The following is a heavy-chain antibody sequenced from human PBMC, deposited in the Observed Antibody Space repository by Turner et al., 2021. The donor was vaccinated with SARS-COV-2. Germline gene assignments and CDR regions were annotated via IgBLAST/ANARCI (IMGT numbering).Heavy chain of an antibody. J-gene: IGHJ6*02. CDR2: IWYDGSNK. CDR3: ASGDRRSSFHYYYYGLDV. V-gene: IGHV3-33*08. Sequence: VQLVESGGGLVKPGGSLRLSCAASGFTFSSYGMHWVRQAPGKGLEWVAIIWYDGSNKYYADSVKGRFTISRDNSKNTLYLQMNSLRAEDTAVYYCASGDRRSSFHYYYYGLDVWGQGTTVTVSS. D-gene: IGHD6-6*01. CDR1: GFTFSSYG.